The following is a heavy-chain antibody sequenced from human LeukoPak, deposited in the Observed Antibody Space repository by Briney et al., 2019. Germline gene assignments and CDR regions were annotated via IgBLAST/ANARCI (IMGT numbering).Heavy chain of an antibody. D-gene: IGHD3-3*02. J-gene: IGHJ6*03. CDR3: RRGHREAVVRGSIGGAHYYYYMDV. CDR2: INPEGNST. Sequence: PGGSLRLSCAASGFTFSNYWMHWVRQAPGQGLVWVSRINPEGNSTRSSDSVKGRFTISRDNTKHSLYLQMSSLRVEDTAVYYCRRGHREAVVRGSIGGAHYYYYMDVWGKGTTVSVSS. V-gene: IGHV3-74*01. CDR1: GFTFSNYW.